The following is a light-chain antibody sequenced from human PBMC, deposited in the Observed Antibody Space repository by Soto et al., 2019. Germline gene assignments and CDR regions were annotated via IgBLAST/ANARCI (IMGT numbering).Light chain of an antibody. Sequence: QSALTQPASVSGSPGQSITISCTGTSSDVGGYNYVSWYQQHTGKAPKLMIYDVSTRPSGVSSRFSASKSGNTASLTISGLQAEDDADYYCSSYTSSSTLYVFGTGTQLTVL. V-gene: IGLV2-14*01. J-gene: IGLJ1*01. CDR1: SSDVGGYNY. CDR2: DVS. CDR3: SSYTSSSTLYV.